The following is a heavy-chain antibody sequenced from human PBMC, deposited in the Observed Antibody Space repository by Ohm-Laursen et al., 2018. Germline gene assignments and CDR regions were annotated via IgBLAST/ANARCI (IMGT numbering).Heavy chain of an antibody. CDR3: ARVYDFWSGYYSYYYGMDV. CDR2: IYYSGST. J-gene: IGHJ6*02. V-gene: IGHV4-59*12. Sequence: SDTLSLTCTVSGGSISSYYWSWIRQPPGQGLEWIGYIYYSGSTNYNPSLKSRVTISVDTSKNQFSLKLSSVTAADTAVYYCARVYDFWSGYYSYYYGMDVWGQGTTVTVSS. D-gene: IGHD3-3*01. CDR1: GGSISSYY.